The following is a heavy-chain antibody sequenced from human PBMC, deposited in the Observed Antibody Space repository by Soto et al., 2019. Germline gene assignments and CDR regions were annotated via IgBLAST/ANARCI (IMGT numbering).Heavy chain of an antibody. CDR1: GGTFSSYA. D-gene: IGHD6-6*01. CDR2: IIPIFGTA. V-gene: IGHV1-69*13. J-gene: IGHJ5*02. Sequence: SVKVSCKAYGGTFSSYAISWVRQAPGQGLEWMGGIIPIFGTANYAQKFQGRVTITADESTSTAYMELSSLRSEDTAVYYCASESPIAARPSRFDPWGQGTLVTVSS. CDR3: ASESPIAARPSRFDP.